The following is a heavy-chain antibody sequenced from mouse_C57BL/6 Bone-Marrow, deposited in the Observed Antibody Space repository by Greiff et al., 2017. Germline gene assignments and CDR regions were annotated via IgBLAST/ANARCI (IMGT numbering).Heavy chain of an antibody. CDR2: INPSSGYT. CDR1: GYTFTSYW. V-gene: IGHV1-7*01. CDR3: ASPYYYGSTPFAY. D-gene: IGHD1-1*01. J-gene: IGHJ3*01. Sequence: VQLVESGAELAKPGASVKLSCKASGYTFTSYWMHWVKQRPGQGLEWIGYINPSSGYTKYNQKFKDKATLTANKSSSTAYMQLSSLTYEDSAVYYCASPYYYGSTPFAYWGQGTLVTVSA.